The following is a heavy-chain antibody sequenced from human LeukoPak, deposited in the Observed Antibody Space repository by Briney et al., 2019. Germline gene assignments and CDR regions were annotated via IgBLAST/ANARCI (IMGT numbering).Heavy chain of an antibody. D-gene: IGHD1-26*01. CDR1: GFTFDDYA. CDR2: ISGSGGST. CDR3: AKRGAEVGATVAPGDY. J-gene: IGHJ4*02. Sequence: GGSLRLSCAASGFTFDDYAMHWVRQAPGKGLEWVSAISGSGGSTYYADSVKGRFTISSDNSKNTLYLQMNSLRAEDTAVYYCAKRGAEVGATVAPGDYWGQGTLVTVSS. V-gene: IGHV3-23*01.